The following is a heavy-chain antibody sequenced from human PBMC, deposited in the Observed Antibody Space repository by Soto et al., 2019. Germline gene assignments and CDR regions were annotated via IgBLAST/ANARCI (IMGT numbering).Heavy chain of an antibody. V-gene: IGHV1-18*01. CDR1: GYTFTIYG. CDR2: ISPDNGNT. J-gene: IGHJ6*02. D-gene: IGHD5-12*01. Sequence: GASLKVCCKASGYTFTIYGINWVRQAPGQGLEWMGWISPDNGNTNYAQKLQGRVTMTTDTSTNTAYMELRSLRSDDTAVYYCARALGYSGYAGMDVWGQGTTVTVSS. CDR3: ARALGYSGYAGMDV.